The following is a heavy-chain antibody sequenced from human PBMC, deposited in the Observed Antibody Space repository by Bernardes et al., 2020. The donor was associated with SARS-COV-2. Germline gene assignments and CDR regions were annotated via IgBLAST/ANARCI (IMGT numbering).Heavy chain of an antibody. D-gene: IGHD1-26*01. J-gene: IGHJ4*02. CDR1: GGSISSGTYY. CDR3: ARDGTYGDFDY. CDR2: IYTTGST. Sequence: SETLSLTCTVSGGSISSGTYYWTWIRQPAGKGLEWIGRIYTTGSTNYSPSLKSRVTISIDTSKNQFSLKLSSVTAADTAVYYCARDGTYGDFDYWGQGTLVTVSS. V-gene: IGHV4-61*02.